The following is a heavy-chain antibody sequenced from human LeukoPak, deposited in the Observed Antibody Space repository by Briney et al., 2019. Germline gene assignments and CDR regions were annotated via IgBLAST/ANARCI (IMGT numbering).Heavy chain of an antibody. V-gene: IGHV4-30-4*07. CDR3: ASHPGGYAY. Sequence: PSETLSLTCAVSGGSISSGAYSWSWIRRPPRKGLEWIGYVYYSGGTYYNSSLKSRVTISVDTSKNQFSLKLSSVTAADTAVYYCASHPGGYAYWGQGTLVTVSS. CDR1: GGSISSGAYS. CDR2: VYYSGGT. D-gene: IGHD5-12*01. J-gene: IGHJ4*02.